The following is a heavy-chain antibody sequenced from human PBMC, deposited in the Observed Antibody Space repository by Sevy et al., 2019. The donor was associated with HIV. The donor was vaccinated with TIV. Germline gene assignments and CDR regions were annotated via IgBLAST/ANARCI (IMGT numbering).Heavy chain of an antibody. CDR1: GFTFSSYA. D-gene: IGHD5-18*01. J-gene: IGHJ6*02. CDR2: ISGSVGST. Sequence: GGSLRLSCAASGFTFSSYAMSWVRQAPGKGLEWVSAISGSVGSTYYADSVKGRFPISRDNSKKTLYLQVNSLRAEDTAVYYCAKSMSWLDTAMVADYYSYYGMDVWGQGTTVTVSS. V-gene: IGHV3-23*01. CDR3: AKSMSWLDTAMVADYYSYYGMDV.